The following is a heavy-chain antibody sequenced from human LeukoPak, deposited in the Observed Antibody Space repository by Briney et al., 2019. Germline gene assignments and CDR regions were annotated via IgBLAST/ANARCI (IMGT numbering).Heavy chain of an antibody. J-gene: IGHJ4*02. CDR3: VRSYGTYYFYY. CDR1: GGTFSSYA. D-gene: IGHD1-14*01. Sequence: SVKVSCKASGGTFSSYAISWVRQAPGQGLEWVGRIIPIFGTANYAQKFQGIVTITTDESTSTAYMELSSLRSEDTAVYYCVRSYGTYYFYYWGQGTLVTVSS. CDR2: IIPIFGTA. V-gene: IGHV1-69*05.